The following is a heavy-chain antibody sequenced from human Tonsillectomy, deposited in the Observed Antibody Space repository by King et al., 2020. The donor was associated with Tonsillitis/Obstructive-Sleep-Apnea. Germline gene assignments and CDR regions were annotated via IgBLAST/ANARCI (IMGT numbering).Heavy chain of an antibody. V-gene: IGHV3-21*01. CDR3: ARGVPLFGVGRPLDR. J-gene: IGHJ5*02. CDR1: GFIFSDYT. D-gene: IGHD3-3*01. Sequence: VQLVESGGGLVKPGGSLSLSCAGSGFIFSDYTINWVRQAPGKGLEWVSCITGRSDYIYYAESVRGRFIVSRHNAKNLVYLQMNSLRVEDTAVYYCARGVPLFGVGRPLDRWGQGTLVTVSS. CDR2: ITGRSDYI.